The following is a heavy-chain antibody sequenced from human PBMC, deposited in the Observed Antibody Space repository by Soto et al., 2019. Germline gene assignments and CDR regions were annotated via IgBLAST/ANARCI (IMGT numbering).Heavy chain of an antibody. CDR1: GGSISSYY. Sequence: PSETLSLTCTVSGGSISSYYWSWIRQPPGKGLEWIGYIYYSGSTNYNPSLKSRVTISVDTSKNQFSLKLRSLTSDDTAVYYCARHSGGSGDNYWGQGTLVTVSS. D-gene: IGHD3-10*01. CDR2: IYYSGST. CDR3: ARHSGGSGDNY. V-gene: IGHV4-59*08. J-gene: IGHJ4*02.